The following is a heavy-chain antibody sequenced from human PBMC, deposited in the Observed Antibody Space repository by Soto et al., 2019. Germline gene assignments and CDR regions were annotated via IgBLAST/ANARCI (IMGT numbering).Heavy chain of an antibody. D-gene: IGHD5-12*01. Sequence: QVQLVESGGGLVKPGGSLRLSCAASGFTFSDYYMSWIRQAPGKGLEWVSYISSSGSTIYYADSVKGRFTISRDNAKNSLYLQRNSRGAEDTAVYYCARGEGMGGLHIVATIGVGYYYYMDVWGKGTTVTVSS. CDR2: ISSSGSTI. CDR3: ARGEGMGGLHIVATIGVGYYYYMDV. CDR1: GFTFSDYY. J-gene: IGHJ6*03. V-gene: IGHV3-11*01.